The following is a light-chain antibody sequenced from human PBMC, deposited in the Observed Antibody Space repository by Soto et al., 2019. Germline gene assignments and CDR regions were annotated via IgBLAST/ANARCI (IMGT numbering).Light chain of an antibody. J-gene: IGKJ1*01. CDR1: QSVNAN. V-gene: IGKV3-15*01. CDR3: QQYNTWLWT. Sequence: EVVMTQSPATLSVSPGERATLSCRASQSVNANLAWYQQKPGQAPRLLIHGASNRATGMPARVSGSGFGTELILTISSLQSEDFAVYYCQQYNTWLWTFGQGTKVEI. CDR2: GAS.